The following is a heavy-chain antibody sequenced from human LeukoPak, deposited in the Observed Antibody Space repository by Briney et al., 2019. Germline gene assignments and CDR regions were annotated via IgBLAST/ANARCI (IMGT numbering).Heavy chain of an antibody. D-gene: IGHD3-10*01. Sequence: SETLSLTCTVSGGSISSYYWSWIRQPPGKGLEWIGYIYYGGSTNYNPSLKSRVTISVDTSKNQFSLKLSSVTAADTAVYYCARVGLFYYGSGPDAFDIWGQGTMVTVSS. CDR3: ARVGLFYYGSGPDAFDI. CDR1: GGSISSYY. CDR2: IYYGGST. V-gene: IGHV4-59*01. J-gene: IGHJ3*02.